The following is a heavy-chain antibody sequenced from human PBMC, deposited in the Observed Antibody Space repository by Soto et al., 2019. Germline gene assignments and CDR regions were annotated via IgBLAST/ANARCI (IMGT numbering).Heavy chain of an antibody. D-gene: IGHD1-26*01. V-gene: IGHV3-23*01. Sequence: GGSLRLSXAASGFTFSSYAMSWVRQAPGKGLEWVSTISGSGGSTYYADSVKGRFTISRDNSKNTLYLQMNSLRAEDTAVYYCAKGRGSYYFPYFDYWGQGALVTVSS. CDR1: GFTFSSYA. J-gene: IGHJ4*02. CDR3: AKGRGSYYFPYFDY. CDR2: ISGSGGST.